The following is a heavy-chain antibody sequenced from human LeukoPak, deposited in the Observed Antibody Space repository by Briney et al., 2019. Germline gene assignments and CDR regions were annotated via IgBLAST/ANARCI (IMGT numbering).Heavy chain of an antibody. D-gene: IGHD3-3*01. J-gene: IGHJ4*02. Sequence: PGGSLRLSCAASGFTSYAMHWVRQAPGKGLEWVAVISYDGSNKYYADSVKGRFTISRDNSKNTLYLQMNSLRAEDTAVYYCALTNGDYFDYWGQGTLVTVSS. CDR1: GFTSYA. V-gene: IGHV3-30*04. CDR3: ALTNGDYFDY. CDR2: ISYDGSNK.